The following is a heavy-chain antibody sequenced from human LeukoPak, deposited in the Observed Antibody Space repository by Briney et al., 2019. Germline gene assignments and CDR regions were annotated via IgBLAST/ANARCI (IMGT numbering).Heavy chain of an antibody. CDR1: GFTFSRFL. D-gene: IGHD6-19*01. Sequence: GGSLRLSCAASGFTFSRFLMHWVRQAPGKGLVWVSLISNDVRTTRYADSVKGRFTISRDNAKNTLYLEMNSLRAEDTAVYYCARDLAGSIDYWGQGTLVTVSS. V-gene: IGHV3-74*01. J-gene: IGHJ4*02. CDR3: ARDLAGSIDY. CDR2: ISNDVRTT.